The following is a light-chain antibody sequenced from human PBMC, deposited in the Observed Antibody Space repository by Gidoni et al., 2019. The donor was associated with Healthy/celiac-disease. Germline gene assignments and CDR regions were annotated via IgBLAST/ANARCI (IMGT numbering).Light chain of an antibody. CDR1: QSISSY. Sequence: DIQMTQSPSSLSASVGDRVTITCRASQSISSYLNWYQQKPGKAPKLLIYAASSLHSGVPSRFSGSGSGTDFTLTISSLQPEDFATYYCQQSYSTPRPFGQGTQVEIK. CDR2: AAS. V-gene: IGKV1-39*01. J-gene: IGKJ1*01. CDR3: QQSYSTPRP.